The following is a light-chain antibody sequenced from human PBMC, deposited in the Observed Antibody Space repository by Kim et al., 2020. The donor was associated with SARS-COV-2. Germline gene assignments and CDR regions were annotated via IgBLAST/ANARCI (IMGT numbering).Light chain of an antibody. CDR1: SGHSSNA. J-gene: IGLJ3*02. CDR3: QTWGTGIQV. CDR2: VNGDGSH. V-gene: IGLV4-69*01. Sequence: QPVLTQSPSASASLGASVKLTCTLSSGHSSNAVAWHQQQPEKGPRYLMKVNGDGSHTKGDGIPDRFSGSRSGAEHYLTISSLQSEDEADYYCQTWGTGIQVFGGGTQLTVL.